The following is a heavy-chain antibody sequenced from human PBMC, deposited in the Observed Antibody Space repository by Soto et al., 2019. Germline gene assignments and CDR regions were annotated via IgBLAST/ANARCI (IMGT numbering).Heavy chain of an antibody. CDR2: IYPGDSDT. CDR1: GYSFTSYW. V-gene: IGHV5-51*01. J-gene: IGHJ3*02. CDR3: ARPHGGSRDAFDI. Sequence: GASLKISCKGSGYSFTSYWIGWVRQMPGKGLEWMGIIYPGDSDTRYSPSFQGQVTISADKSISPAYLQWSSLKASDTAMYYCARPHGGSRDAFDIWGQGTMVTVSS. D-gene: IGHD3-16*01.